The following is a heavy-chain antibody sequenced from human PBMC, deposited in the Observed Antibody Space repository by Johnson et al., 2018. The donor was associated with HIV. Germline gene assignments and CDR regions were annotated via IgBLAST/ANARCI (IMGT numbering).Heavy chain of an antibody. J-gene: IGHJ3*02. CDR2: IKQDGSEK. CDR1: GFTFSSYW. Sequence: EVQLVESGGGLVQPGGSLRLSCAASGFTFSSYWMSWVRQAPGKGLEWVANIKQDGSEKYYVDSVKGRLTIPRDNAKNSLYLQMNSRRAEATAVYYCARGDLSDASFHIWGQGTMVTVSS. CDR3: ARGDLSDASFHI. V-gene: IGHV3-7*05.